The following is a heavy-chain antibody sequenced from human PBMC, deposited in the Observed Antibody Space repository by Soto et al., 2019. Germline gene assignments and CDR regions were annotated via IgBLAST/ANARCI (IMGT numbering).Heavy chain of an antibody. Sequence: GGSLRLSCSASGFTFSSYAMHWVRQAPGKGLEHVSAISSNGGSTYSADSVKGRFTISRDNSKNTLYLQMSSLRAEDTAVYYCARHETLHGDYDYWGQGTLVTVSS. D-gene: IGHD4-17*01. J-gene: IGHJ4*02. CDR2: ISSNGGST. CDR1: GFTFSSYA. V-gene: IGHV3-64D*06. CDR3: ARHETLHGDYDY.